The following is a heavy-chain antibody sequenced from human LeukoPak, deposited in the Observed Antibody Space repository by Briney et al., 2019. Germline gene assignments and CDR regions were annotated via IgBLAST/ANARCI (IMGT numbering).Heavy chain of an antibody. CDR1: GFTFSSYA. CDR2: ISYDGSNK. J-gene: IGHJ4*02. V-gene: IGHV3-30-3*01. D-gene: IGHD2-2*01. CDR3: ARSRVAPAATAPFDC. Sequence: PGGSLRLSCAASGFTFSSYALHWVHQAPGKGLEWVAVISYDGSNKYYADSVKGRFTISRDNPKNTLCLQMNSLRAEDTAVYYCARSRVAPAATAPFDCWGQGTLVTVSS.